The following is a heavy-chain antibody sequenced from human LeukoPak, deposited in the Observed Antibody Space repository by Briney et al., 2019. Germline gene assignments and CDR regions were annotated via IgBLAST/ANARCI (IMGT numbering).Heavy chain of an antibody. Sequence: SSETLSLTCTVSGGSISSYYWSWIRQPPGKGLEWIGYIYYSGSTNYNPSLKSRVTISVDTSKNQFSLKLSSVTAADTAVYYCARVPYSSSEYWGQGTLVTVSS. CDR1: GGSISSYY. CDR3: ARVPYSSSEY. D-gene: IGHD6-13*01. CDR2: IYYSGST. V-gene: IGHV4-59*01. J-gene: IGHJ4*02.